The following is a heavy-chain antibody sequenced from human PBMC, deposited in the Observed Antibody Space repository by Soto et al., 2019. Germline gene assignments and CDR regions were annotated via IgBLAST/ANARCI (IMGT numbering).Heavy chain of an antibody. CDR3: ARDGWSIAARNYYGMNV. J-gene: IGHJ6*02. CDR1: GGSISSYY. D-gene: IGHD6-6*01. CDR2: IYYSGST. Sequence: PSETLSLTCTVSGGSISSYYWSWIQQPPGKGLEWIGYIYYSGSTNYNPSLKSRVTISVDTSKNQFSLKLNSVTAADTAVYYCARDGWSIAARNYYGMNVWGQGTTVTVSS. V-gene: IGHV4-59*01.